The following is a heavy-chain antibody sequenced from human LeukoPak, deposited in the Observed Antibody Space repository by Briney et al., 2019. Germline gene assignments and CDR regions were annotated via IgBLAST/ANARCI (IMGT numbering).Heavy chain of an antibody. J-gene: IGHJ4*02. D-gene: IGHD5-12*01. CDR1: GFTFRDYW. CDR3: ARDGGMVGYQDY. V-gene: IGHV3-74*01. CDR2: INSDDTIT. Sequence: PGGSLRLSCVASGFTFRDYWFHWVRQVPGKGPVWVSPINSDDTITNYAGFVRGRFTISRDNAKNTVYLQMNSLRAEDTAIYYCARDGGMVGYQDYWGQGPLVTVSS.